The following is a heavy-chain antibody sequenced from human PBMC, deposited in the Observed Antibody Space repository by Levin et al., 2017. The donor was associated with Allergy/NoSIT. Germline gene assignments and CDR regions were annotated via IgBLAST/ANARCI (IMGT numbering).Heavy chain of an antibody. CDR1: GFYLSSLW. Sequence: GGSLRLSCAASGFYLSSLWMNWVRQAPGKGLEWVAIIKQDGSVNLYVDSVKGRFTISRDNAKNSLYLQMDSLRVEDTAVYYCAGGSGWLIDYWGQGTLVTVSS. D-gene: IGHD6-19*01. CDR3: AGGSGWLIDY. CDR2: IKQDGSVN. V-gene: IGHV3-7*01. J-gene: IGHJ4*02.